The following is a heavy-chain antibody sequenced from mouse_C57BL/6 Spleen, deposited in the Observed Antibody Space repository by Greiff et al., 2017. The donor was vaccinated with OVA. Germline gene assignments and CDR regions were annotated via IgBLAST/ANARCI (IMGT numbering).Heavy chain of an antibody. CDR2: IRLKSDNYAT. Sequence: EVKVEESGGGLVQPGGSMKLSCVASGFTFSNYWMNWVRQSPEKGLEWVAQIRLKSDNYATHYAESVKGRFTISRDDSKSSVYLQMNNLRAEDTGIYYCSNWDVWYFDVWGTGTTVTVSS. V-gene: IGHV6-3*01. CDR1: GFTFSNYW. D-gene: IGHD4-1*01. J-gene: IGHJ1*03. CDR3: SNWDVWYFDV.